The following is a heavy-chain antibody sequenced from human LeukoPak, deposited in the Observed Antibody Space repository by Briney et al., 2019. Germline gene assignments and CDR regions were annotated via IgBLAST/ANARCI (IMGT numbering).Heavy chain of an antibody. CDR2: ISSNGGST. CDR1: GFTFISYA. CDR3: AKAGSGSYYKSRSGMDV. Sequence: PGGALRLSCSASGFTFISYAMHWVRQPPGKGLEYVSAISSNGGSTNYADSAKDRFTISRDNSKNTLYLQMSSLRAEDTAVYYCAKAGSGSYYKSRSGMDVWGKGTTVIVSS. J-gene: IGHJ6*04. D-gene: IGHD3-10*01. V-gene: IGHV3-64D*06.